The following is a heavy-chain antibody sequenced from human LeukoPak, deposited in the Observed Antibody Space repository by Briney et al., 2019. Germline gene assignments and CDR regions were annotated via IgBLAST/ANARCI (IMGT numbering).Heavy chain of an antibody. V-gene: IGHV4-34*01. CDR2: INHSGST. CDR3: ARDGWGLLWFGEPRVGWFDP. CDR1: GGSFSGYY. Sequence: KSSETLSLTCAVYGGSFSGYYWSWIRQPPGKGLEWIGEINHSGSTNYNPSLKSRVTISVDTSKNQFSLKLSSVTAADTAVYYCARDGWGLLWFGEPRVGWFDPWGQGTLVTVSS. J-gene: IGHJ5*02. D-gene: IGHD3-10*01.